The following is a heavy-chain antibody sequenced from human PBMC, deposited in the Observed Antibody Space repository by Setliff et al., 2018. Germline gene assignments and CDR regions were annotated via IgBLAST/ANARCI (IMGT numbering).Heavy chain of an antibody. D-gene: IGHD3-10*01. V-gene: IGHV4-59*01. CDR3: ARGNMFDGSGRWFDY. J-gene: IGHJ4*02. CDR2: IYYGGSA. Sequence: SETLSLTCSVSGDSMSTYYWNWIRQSPGKGLEWIGNIYYGGSANYNPSLKSRVTISVDMSKDQFSLRLNSLTAADTAIYYCARGNMFDGSGRWFDYWGQGTLVTVSS. CDR1: GDSMSTYY.